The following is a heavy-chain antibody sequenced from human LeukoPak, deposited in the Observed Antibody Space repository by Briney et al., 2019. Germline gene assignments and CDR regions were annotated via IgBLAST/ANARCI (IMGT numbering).Heavy chain of an antibody. Sequence: PGESLRLSCSVSGFTISSYAMHWVRQAPGKGLEYVSSISSDGGSTFYADSVKGRFTISRDNSKNTLSLQMSSLRTEDTAVYYCVKDRWVDYWGQGTLVTVSS. CDR1: GFTISSYA. CDR3: VKDRWVDY. CDR2: ISSDGGST. D-gene: IGHD4-23*01. V-gene: IGHV3-64D*06. J-gene: IGHJ4*02.